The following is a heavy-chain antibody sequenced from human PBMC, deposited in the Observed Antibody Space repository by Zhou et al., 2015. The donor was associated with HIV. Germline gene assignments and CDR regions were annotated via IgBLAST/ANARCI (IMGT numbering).Heavy chain of an antibody. Sequence: QVQLVQSGAEVRKPGASVKVSCKASGYTFSTYDINWVRQATGQGLEWMGWMNPKSGDTGYAQKFQGRVTMTRNTSINTAYMELSGLTSEDTAIYYCTRGRWEVPDAYWGQGSLVTVSP. J-gene: IGHJ4*02. CDR3: TRGRWEVPDAY. CDR2: MNPKSGDT. D-gene: IGHD1-26*01. CDR1: GYTFSTYD. V-gene: IGHV1-8*01.